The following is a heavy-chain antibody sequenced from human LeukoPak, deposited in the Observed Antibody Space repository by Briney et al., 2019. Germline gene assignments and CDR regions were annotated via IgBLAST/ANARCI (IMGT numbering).Heavy chain of an antibody. CDR1: GGSINSGSYY. Sequence: SETLSLTCTVSGGSINSGSYYWSWIRQPAGKGLEWMGHFYTSGHTSYNPSLKSRVTISVDRSKNQFSLKLSSVSAADTAVYYCARLTGYSSESWFDPWGRGILVTVSS. D-gene: IGHD3-9*01. CDR2: FYTSGHT. J-gene: IGHJ5*02. CDR3: ARLTGYSSESWFDP. V-gene: IGHV4-61*09.